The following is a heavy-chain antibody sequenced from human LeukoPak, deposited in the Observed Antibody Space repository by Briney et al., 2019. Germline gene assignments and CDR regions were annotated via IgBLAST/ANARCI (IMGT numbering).Heavy chain of an antibody. CDR1: GFTFGSYA. Sequence: GGSLRLSCAASGFTFGSYAVIWVRQAPGKGLEWVSGISGSGGSAYYADSVKGRFTISRDNPKNTLYLQMNSLRAEDTAVYYCAIGYSSGWHYFDYWGQGTLVTVSS. J-gene: IGHJ4*02. CDR3: AIGYSSGWHYFDY. CDR2: ISGSGGSA. D-gene: IGHD6-19*01. V-gene: IGHV3-23*01.